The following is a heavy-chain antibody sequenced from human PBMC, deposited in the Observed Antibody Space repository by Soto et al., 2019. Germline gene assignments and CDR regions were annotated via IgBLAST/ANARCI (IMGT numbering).Heavy chain of an antibody. CDR3: ARAGRGYCSGFSCDSGLYGMDV. J-gene: IGHJ6*02. Sequence: QVQLQESGPGLVKPSGTLSLTCAVSGDSISSRNWWSWVRQPPGKGLEWIGQISHGGNTNYNPSLKSRVTITVDKSKNQFSLKLSYVTAADTAVYYCARAGRGYCSGFSCDSGLYGMDVWGQGTTVTVSS. CDR2: ISHGGNT. V-gene: IGHV4-4*02. D-gene: IGHD2-15*01. CDR1: GDSISSRNW.